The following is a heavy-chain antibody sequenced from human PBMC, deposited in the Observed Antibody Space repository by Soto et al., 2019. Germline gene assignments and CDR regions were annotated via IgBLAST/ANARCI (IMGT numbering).Heavy chain of an antibody. Sequence: SETLSLTCTVSGGSISSYYWSWIRQPPGKGLEWIGYIYYSGSTNYNPSLKSRVTISVDTSKNQFSLKLSSVTAADTAVYYCARLSIAARGDYWGQGTLVTVSS. CDR1: GGSISSYY. D-gene: IGHD6-6*01. J-gene: IGHJ4*02. CDR3: ARLSIAARGDY. CDR2: IYYSGST. V-gene: IGHV4-59*01.